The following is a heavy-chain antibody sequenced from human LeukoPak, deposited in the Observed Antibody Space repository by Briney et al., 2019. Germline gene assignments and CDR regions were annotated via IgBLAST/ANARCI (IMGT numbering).Heavy chain of an antibody. V-gene: IGHV5-51*01. CDR1: GYSFTSYW. Sequence: GESLKISCKGSGYSFTSYWISWVRQMPGKGLEWMGIIYPGDSDTRYSPSFQGQVTISADKSISTAYLQWSSLKDSDTAMYYCARHGYYDSSGYYYYYYGMDVWGQGTTVTVSS. CDR3: ARHGYYDSSGYYYYYYGMDV. J-gene: IGHJ6*02. D-gene: IGHD3-22*01. CDR2: IYPGDSDT.